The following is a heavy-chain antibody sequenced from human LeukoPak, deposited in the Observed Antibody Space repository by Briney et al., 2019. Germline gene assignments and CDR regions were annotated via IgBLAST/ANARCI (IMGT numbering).Heavy chain of an antibody. J-gene: IGHJ3*02. CDR1: GGSISSYY. CDR2: IYYSGST. CDR3: ASRQKIVVVIDDAFDI. Sequence: SETLSLTCTVSGGSISSYYWSWIRQPPGKGLEWIGYIYYSGSTNYNPSLKSRVTISVDTSKNQFSLKLSSVTAADTAVYYCASRQKIVVVIDDAFDIWGQGTMVTVSS. V-gene: IGHV4-59*12. D-gene: IGHD3-22*01.